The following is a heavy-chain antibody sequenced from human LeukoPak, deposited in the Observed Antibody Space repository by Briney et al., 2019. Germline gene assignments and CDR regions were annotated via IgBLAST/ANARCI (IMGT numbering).Heavy chain of an antibody. J-gene: IGHJ4*02. CDR2: ISGSGGST. V-gene: IGHV3-23*01. CDR1: GFTSSSLA. Sequence: GGSLRLSCAASGFTSSSLAMSWVRQAPGKGLEWVSAISGSGGSTYYADSVKGRFTISRDNSKNTLYLQMNSLRAEDTAVYYCAKDLRIAAAGTGFDYWGQGTLVTVSS. CDR3: AKDLRIAAAGTGFDY. D-gene: IGHD6-13*01.